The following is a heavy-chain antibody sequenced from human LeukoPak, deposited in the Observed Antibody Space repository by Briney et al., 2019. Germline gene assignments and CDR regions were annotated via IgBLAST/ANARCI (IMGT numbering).Heavy chain of an antibody. V-gene: IGHV4-34*01. J-gene: IGHJ6*03. Sequence: PGGTLRLSCAASGFTFSSYGMSWVRQAPGKGLEWIGEINHSGSTNYNPSLKSRVTISVDTSKNQFSLKLSSVTAADTAVYYCARVKSGGPYSSSWYAQVPRNYYYYYMDVWGKGTTVTVSS. CDR2: INHSGST. CDR3: ARVKSGGPYSSSWYAQVPRNYYYYYMDV. CDR1: GFTFSSYG. D-gene: IGHD6-13*01.